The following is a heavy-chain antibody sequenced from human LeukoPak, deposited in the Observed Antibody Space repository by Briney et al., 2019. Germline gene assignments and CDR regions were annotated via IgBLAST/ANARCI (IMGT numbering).Heavy chain of an antibody. Sequence: GGSLRLSCAVSGFTLSSYWMSWVRQAPGKGLEWVSTISGSGGSTYYADSVKGRFTISRDNSKNTLYLQMNSLRAEDTAVYYCAKVYDSSGYSYYFDYWGQGTLVTVSS. V-gene: IGHV3-23*01. J-gene: IGHJ4*02. CDR1: GFTLSSYW. D-gene: IGHD3-22*01. CDR3: AKVYDSSGYSYYFDY. CDR2: ISGSGGST.